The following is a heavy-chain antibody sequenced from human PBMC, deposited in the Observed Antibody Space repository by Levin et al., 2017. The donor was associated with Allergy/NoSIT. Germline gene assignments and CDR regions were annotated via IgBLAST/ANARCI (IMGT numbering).Heavy chain of an antibody. D-gene: IGHD5-18*01. CDR2: ISGSGGST. V-gene: IGHV3-23*01. CDR1: GFTFSSYA. Sequence: GGSLRLSCAASGFTFSSYAMSWVRQAPGKGLEWVSAISGSGGSTYYADSVKGRFTISRDNSKNTLYLQMNSLRAEDTAVYYCAKTAYSYGYTGSGLSDYWGQGTLVTVSS. J-gene: IGHJ4*02. CDR3: AKTAYSYGYTGSGLSDY.